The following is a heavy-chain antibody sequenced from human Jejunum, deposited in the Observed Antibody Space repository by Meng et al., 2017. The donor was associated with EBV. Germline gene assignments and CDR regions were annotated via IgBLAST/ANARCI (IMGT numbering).Heavy chain of an antibody. CDR2: LYYAGKA. J-gene: IGHJ5*02. D-gene: IGHD5-12*01. Sequence: ESAPGLVKPSEPLSLTCSVSGDSVTGYNYWTWIRQPPGKGLEWIGNLYYAGKAIYKPSLQSRVTISVDTSKNQISLKVTSVTAADTAIYYCARGRGYDYGDSWGQGTLVTVSS. CDR1: GDSVTGYNY. V-gene: IGHV4-61*01. CDR3: ARGRGYDYGDS.